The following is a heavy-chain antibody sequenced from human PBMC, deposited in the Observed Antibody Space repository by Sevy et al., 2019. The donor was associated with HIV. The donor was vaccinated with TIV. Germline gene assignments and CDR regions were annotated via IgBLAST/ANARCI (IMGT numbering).Heavy chain of an antibody. Sequence: GGSLRLSCAASGFTFSSYAMSWVRQAPGKGLEWVSAISGSGGSTYYADSVKGRFTISRDNSKNTLYLQMNSLRAEGTAVYYCAKEVYRSGKKRAWSGWYFDLWGRGTLVTVSS. V-gene: IGHV3-23*01. J-gene: IGHJ2*01. D-gene: IGHD2-15*01. CDR2: ISGSGGST. CDR1: GFTFSSYA. CDR3: AKEVYRSGKKRAWSGWYFDL.